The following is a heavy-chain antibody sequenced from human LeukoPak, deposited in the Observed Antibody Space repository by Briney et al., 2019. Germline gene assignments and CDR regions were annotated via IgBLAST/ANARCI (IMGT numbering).Heavy chain of an antibody. CDR2: IKQDGSEK. D-gene: IGHD6-13*01. J-gene: IGHJ4*02. CDR1: GFTFSSYW. V-gene: IGHV3-7*01. Sequence: GGSLRLSCAASGFTFSSYWMSWVRQAPGKGLEWVANIKQDGSEKYYVGSVKGRFTISRDNAKNSLYLQMNSLRAEDTAVYYCASGHSSSPSFDYWGQGTLVTVSS. CDR3: ASGHSSSPSFDY.